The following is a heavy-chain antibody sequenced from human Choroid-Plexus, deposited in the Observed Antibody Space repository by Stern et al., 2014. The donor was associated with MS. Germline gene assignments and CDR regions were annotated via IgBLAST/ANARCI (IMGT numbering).Heavy chain of an antibody. CDR1: GFTFSTYG. CDR2: ISYDGSKK. CDR3: ARGDGTVPDY. J-gene: IGHJ4*02. D-gene: IGHD2-15*01. Sequence: VQLVQSGGGVVQPGRSLRLSCAASGFTFSTYGMHWVRQAPGKGLEWVAVISYDGSKKNYADSVKGRFTISRDNSDKTLFLQMDSLRAEDTAVYYCARGDGTVPDYWGQGTLVTVSS. V-gene: IGHV3-30*03.